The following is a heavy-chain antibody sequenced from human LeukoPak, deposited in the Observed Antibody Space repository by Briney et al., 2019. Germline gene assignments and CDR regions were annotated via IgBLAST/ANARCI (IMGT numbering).Heavy chain of an antibody. J-gene: IGHJ5*01. Sequence: GGSLRLSCAASGFAFNTDWMTWVRQAPGKGLEWVASINQAGSGKHYPDSVKGRFTISRDNAKNSLYLQMNSLRAEDTAVYYCARVRPGDADSWGQGTLVSVSS. CDR1: GFAFNTDW. V-gene: IGHV3-7*01. CDR3: ARVRPGDADS. D-gene: IGHD1-26*01. CDR2: INQAGSGK.